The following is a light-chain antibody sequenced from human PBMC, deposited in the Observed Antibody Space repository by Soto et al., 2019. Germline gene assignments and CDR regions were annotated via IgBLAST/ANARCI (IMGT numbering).Light chain of an antibody. CDR1: SSDVGGYNH. Sequence: QSVLTQPGSVSGSPGQSITISCTGTSSDVGGYNHVSWYQQHPGKAPKLMIYEVSNRPSGVSNRFSGSKSGNTASLTISGLQAEDDADYYCSSYTSSSTGVFGTGTKLTVL. CDR2: EVS. V-gene: IGLV2-14*01. J-gene: IGLJ1*01. CDR3: SSYTSSSTGV.